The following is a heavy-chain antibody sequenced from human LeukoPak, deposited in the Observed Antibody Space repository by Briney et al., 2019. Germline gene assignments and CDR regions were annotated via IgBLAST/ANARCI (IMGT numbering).Heavy chain of an antibody. CDR1: GFTFTAYH. CDR3: AREWTTWIQLWPNWFDP. D-gene: IGHD5-18*01. J-gene: IGHJ5*02. CDR2: INPNSGGT. V-gene: IGHV1-2*02. Sequence: ASVKVSCKASGFTFTAYHMHWVRQAPGQGLEWMGWINPNSGGTNYAQKFQGRVTMTRDTSISTAYMELSGLRSDDTAVYYCAREWTTWIQLWPNWFDPWGQGTLVTVSS.